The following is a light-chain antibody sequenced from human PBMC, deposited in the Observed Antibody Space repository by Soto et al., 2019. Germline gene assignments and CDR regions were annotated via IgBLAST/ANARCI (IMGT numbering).Light chain of an antibody. CDR3: QQRSVWPT. Sequence: IVLTQSPATLSLSPGERATLSCRASRSVSSYLAWYQQKGGQAPRLLIYDASSRAPGIPARFSGSGSGTDFTLTISSLEPEDFAVYYCQQRSVWPTFGGGTKVEIK. CDR2: DAS. V-gene: IGKV3-11*01. J-gene: IGKJ4*01. CDR1: RSVSSY.